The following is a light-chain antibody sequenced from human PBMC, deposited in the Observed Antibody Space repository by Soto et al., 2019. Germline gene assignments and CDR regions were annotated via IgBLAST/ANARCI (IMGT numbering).Light chain of an antibody. CDR3: QKYGSCLST. CDR2: ATS. J-gene: IGKJ1*01. Sequence: EIVLKQSLGTLSLSPGETAALSCMASQSVSSRYLAWYQQKSGQAPRLLIYATSSRATDIPDRFIGYGSGTDFTLTISGLEPEDFAVYYCQKYGSCLSTFGQGTKVDIK. V-gene: IGKV3-20*01. CDR1: QSVSSRY.